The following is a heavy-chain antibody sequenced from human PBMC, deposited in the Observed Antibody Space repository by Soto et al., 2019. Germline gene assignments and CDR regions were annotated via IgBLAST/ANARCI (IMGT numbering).Heavy chain of an antibody. CDR1: GFTFSSYS. Sequence: PGGSLRLSCAASGFTFSSYSMNWVRQAPGKGLEWVSYISSSSSTIYYADSVKGRFTISRDNAKNSLYLQMNSLRDKDTAVYYCARGTKFDPWGQGTLVTVSS. J-gene: IGHJ5*02. CDR2: ISSSSSTI. V-gene: IGHV3-48*02. D-gene: IGHD1-1*01. CDR3: ARGTKFDP.